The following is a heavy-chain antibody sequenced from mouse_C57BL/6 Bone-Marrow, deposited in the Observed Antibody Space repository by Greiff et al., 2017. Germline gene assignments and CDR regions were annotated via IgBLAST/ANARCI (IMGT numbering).Heavy chain of an antibody. Sequence: VQLQQSGAELVRPGASVKLSCTASGFNIKDDYMHWVKQRPEQGLEWIGWIDPENGDTEYASKFQGKATITADTSSNTAYLQLSSLTSEDTAVYYCTVYYGSSYGAWFAYWGQGTLVTVSA. CDR1: GFNIKDDY. D-gene: IGHD1-1*01. V-gene: IGHV14-4*01. CDR2: IDPENGDT. J-gene: IGHJ3*01. CDR3: TVYYGSSYGAWFAY.